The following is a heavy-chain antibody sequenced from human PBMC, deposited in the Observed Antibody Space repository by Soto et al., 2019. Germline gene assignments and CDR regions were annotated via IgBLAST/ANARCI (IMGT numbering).Heavy chain of an antibody. CDR3: AREPLWSGSLPLDDFDI. D-gene: IGHD3-3*01. Sequence: EVQLVESGGGLIQPGGSLRLSCAASGFTVSDTYTSWVRQAPGKGLEWVSVVYIDGNTNYADSVKGRFTISRDSSKNTVYLHMNSLRADDTAVYYCAREPLWSGSLPLDDFDIWGPGTMVIVSS. CDR1: GFTVSDTY. V-gene: IGHV3-53*01. CDR2: VYIDGNT. J-gene: IGHJ3*02.